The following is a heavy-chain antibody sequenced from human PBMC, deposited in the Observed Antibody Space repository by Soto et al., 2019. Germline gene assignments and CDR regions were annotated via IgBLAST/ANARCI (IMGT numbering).Heavy chain of an antibody. CDR3: ARASVVVVAATIYYFDY. D-gene: IGHD2-15*01. CDR1: GFTFSDYY. J-gene: IGHJ4*02. CDR2: ISSSSSYT. Sequence: GGSLRLSCAASGFTFSDYYMSWIRQAPGKGLEWVSYISSSSSYTNYADSVKGRFTISRDNAKNSLYLQMNSLRAEDTAVYYCARASVVVVAATIYYFDYWGQGTLVTVS. V-gene: IGHV3-11*06.